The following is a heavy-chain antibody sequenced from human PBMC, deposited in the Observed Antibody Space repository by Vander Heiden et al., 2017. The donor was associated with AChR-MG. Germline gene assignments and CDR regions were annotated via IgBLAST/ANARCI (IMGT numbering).Heavy chain of an antibody. V-gene: IGHV4-38-2*02. J-gene: IGHJ2*01. CDR3: ARDQYSSSSSWYFDL. D-gene: IGHD6-6*01. CDR2: IYHSGST. Sequence: QVQLQESGPGLVKPSETLSLPCAVSGYSISSGYYWGWIRQPPGKGLEWIGSIYHSGSTYYNPSLKSRVTISVDTSKNQFSLKLSSVTAADTAVYYCARDQYSSSSSWYFDLWGRGTLVTVSS. CDR1: GYSISSGYY.